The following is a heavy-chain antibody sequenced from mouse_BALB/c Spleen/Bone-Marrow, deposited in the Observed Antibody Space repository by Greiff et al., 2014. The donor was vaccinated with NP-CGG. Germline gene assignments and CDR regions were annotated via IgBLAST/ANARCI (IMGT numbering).Heavy chain of an antibody. CDR2: ISCYNGAT. J-gene: IGHJ4*01. CDR3: ARHYGSSYGAMDY. Sequence: LVKTGASVKISCKASGYSFTGYYMHWVKQSHGKSLEWIGYISCYNGATNYNQKFKGKATFTVDTSSSTAYMQFNSRTSEDAAVYYGARHYGSSYGAMDYWGQGTSVTVSS. D-gene: IGHD1-1*01. CDR1: GYSFTGYY. V-gene: IGHV1S34*01.